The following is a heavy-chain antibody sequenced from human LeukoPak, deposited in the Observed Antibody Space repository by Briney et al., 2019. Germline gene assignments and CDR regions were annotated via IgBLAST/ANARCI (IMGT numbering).Heavy chain of an antibody. V-gene: IGHV1-2*02. J-gene: IGHJ4*02. CDR1: GYTFTGYY. D-gene: IGHD5-24*01. Sequence: ASVKVSCKASGYTFTGYYMHWVRQAPGQGLEWMGWINPNSGGTNYAQKFQGRVTITADESTSTAYMELSSLRSEDTAVYYCASPGGRDGYNPFDYWGQGTLVTVSS. CDR3: ASPGGRDGYNPFDY. CDR2: INPNSGGT.